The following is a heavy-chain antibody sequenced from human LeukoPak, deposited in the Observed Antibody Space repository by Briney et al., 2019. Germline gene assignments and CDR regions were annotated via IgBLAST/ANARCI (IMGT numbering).Heavy chain of an antibody. CDR2: ISRDGANT. CDR1: GFTFADYA. D-gene: IGHD5-24*01. J-gene: IGHJ4*02. CDR3: AKGDGYNGCFDS. Sequence: GFLRLSCAASGFTFADYAMHWVRQPPGKGLEWVSFISRDGANTYFADSVKGRFTISRDNSKNSLSLQMNSLTTDDSALYYCAKGDGYNGCFDSWGQGTLVTVSS. V-gene: IGHV3-43*01.